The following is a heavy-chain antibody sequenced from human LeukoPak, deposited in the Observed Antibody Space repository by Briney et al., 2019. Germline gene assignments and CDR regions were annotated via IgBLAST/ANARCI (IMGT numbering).Heavy chain of an antibody. CDR2: ISTGGGST. Sequence: GGSLRLSCAASGFTFSSNSMSWVRQAPGKGLEWVSAISTGGGSTYYADSVKGRFTISRDNPNNTLYLQMNNLRAEDTAVYYCAKPRDSIVGTTTPTRLATLDIWGQGTMVTVSS. CDR3: AKPRDSIVGTTTPTRLATLDI. CDR1: GFTFSSNS. D-gene: IGHD1-26*01. V-gene: IGHV3-23*01. J-gene: IGHJ3*02.